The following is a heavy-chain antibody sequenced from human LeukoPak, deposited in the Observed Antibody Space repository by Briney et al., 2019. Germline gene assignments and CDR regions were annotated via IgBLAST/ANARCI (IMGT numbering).Heavy chain of an antibody. J-gene: IGHJ3*02. V-gene: IGHV1-18*01. CDR1: GYTFTSYG. CDR3: AREPHYYDSSGSNDAFDI. CDR2: ISAYNGNT. D-gene: IGHD3-22*01. Sequence: ASVKVSCKASGYTFTSYGISWVRQAPGQGLEWMGWISAYNGNTNYAQKLQGRVTMTTDTSTSTAYMELRSLRSDDTAVYYCAREPHYYDSSGSNDAFDIWGQGTVVTVSS.